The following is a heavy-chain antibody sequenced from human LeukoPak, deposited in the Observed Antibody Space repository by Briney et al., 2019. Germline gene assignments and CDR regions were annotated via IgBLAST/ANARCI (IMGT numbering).Heavy chain of an antibody. CDR1: GGSSTSYY. V-gene: IGHV4-59*08. Sequence: SETLSLTRTVSGGSSTSYYWSWIRQPPGKGLEWIGYIYYSGSTNYNPSLKSRVTISVDTSKNQFSLKLSSVTAADTAVYYCARYTRGRNGMDVWGQGTTVTVSS. D-gene: IGHD1-26*01. CDR3: ARYTRGRNGMDV. CDR2: IYYSGST. J-gene: IGHJ6*02.